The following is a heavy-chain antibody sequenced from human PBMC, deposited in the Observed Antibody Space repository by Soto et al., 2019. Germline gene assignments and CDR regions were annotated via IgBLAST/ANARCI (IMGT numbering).Heavy chain of an antibody. J-gene: IGHJ4*02. V-gene: IGHV4-34*01. D-gene: IGHD5-12*01. CDR2: ISHTGSS. CDR3: ARRGKSSGYAPDF. Sequence: QVQLRQWGAGLLEPSDTLSLTCAVYGGSFSDYYWNWLRQSPGKGLECIGEISHTGSSDYNPSLRSQATISVDPSRNQFSLRLTSVTAADTAIYYCARRGKSSGYAPDFWGRGTLVTVSS. CDR1: GGSFSDYY.